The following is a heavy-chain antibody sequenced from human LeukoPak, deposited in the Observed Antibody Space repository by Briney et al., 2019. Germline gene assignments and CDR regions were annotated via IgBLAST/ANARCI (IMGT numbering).Heavy chain of an antibody. Sequence: GGSLRLSCAASGFTFGGYGMHWVRQAPGKGLEWATFVAYDGNYKYYGESVKGRFTISRDNSKNTLYLQMNSLRAEDTAVYYCAKVSEQLVSTYYFDYWGQGTLVTVSS. CDR1: GFTFGGYG. J-gene: IGHJ4*02. CDR2: VAYDGNYK. V-gene: IGHV3-30*02. CDR3: AKVSEQLVSTYYFDY. D-gene: IGHD6-6*01.